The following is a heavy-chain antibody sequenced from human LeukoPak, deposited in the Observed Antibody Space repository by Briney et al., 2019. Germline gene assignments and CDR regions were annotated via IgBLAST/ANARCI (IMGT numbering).Heavy chain of an antibody. D-gene: IGHD3-10*01. V-gene: IGHV1-3*01. Sequence: GASVKVSCKASGYTFTTYPIHWVRQAPGQRLEWMGWINAGNGNTKYSQKFQGRVTITRGSSASTAYMELSSLRSEDTAVYYCAKDASGSHHDYWGQGTLVTVSS. CDR1: GYTFTTYP. CDR2: INAGNGNT. CDR3: AKDASGSHHDY. J-gene: IGHJ4*02.